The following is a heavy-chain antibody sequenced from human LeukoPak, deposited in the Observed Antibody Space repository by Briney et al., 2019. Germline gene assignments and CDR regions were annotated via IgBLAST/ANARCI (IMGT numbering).Heavy chain of an antibody. CDR1: GFTVSSNF. J-gene: IGHJ1*01. V-gene: IGHV3-53*01. CDR2: IYSGGST. Sequence: GGSLRLSCAASGFTVSSNFMSWVRQAPGKGLEWVSVIYSGGSTYYADSVKGRFTISRDNSKNTLYLQMNSLRAEDTAVYYCATDPTVAGTSEYFQHWGQGTLGTVSS. D-gene: IGHD6-19*01. CDR3: ATDPTVAGTSEYFQH.